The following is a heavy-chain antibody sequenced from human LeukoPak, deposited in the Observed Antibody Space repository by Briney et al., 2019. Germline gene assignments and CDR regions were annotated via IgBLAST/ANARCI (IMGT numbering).Heavy chain of an antibody. J-gene: IGHJ6*03. V-gene: IGHV3-30-3*01. CDR1: GFTSSSYA. D-gene: IGHD2-2*02. Sequence: PGGSLRLSCAASGFTSSSYAMHWVRQAPGKGLEWVAVISYDGSNKYYADSVKGRFTISRDNSKNTLYLQMNSLRAEDTAVYYCARDLGYCSSTSCYIGYYMDVWGKGTTVTVSS. CDR2: ISYDGSNK. CDR3: ARDLGYCSSTSCYIGYYMDV.